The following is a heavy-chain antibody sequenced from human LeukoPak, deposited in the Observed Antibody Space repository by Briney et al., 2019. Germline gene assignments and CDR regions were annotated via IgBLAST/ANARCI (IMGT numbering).Heavy chain of an antibody. D-gene: IGHD3-3*01. V-gene: IGHV4-31*03. CDR1: GGSISSGGYY. J-gene: IGHJ6*02. Sequence: PSETLSLTCTVSGGSISSGGYYWSWIRQHPGKGLEWIGYIYYSGSTYYNPSLKSRVTISVDTSKNQFSLKLSSVTAADTAVYYCARAFWSGGGGYYYYYGMDVWGQGTTVTVSS. CDR2: IYYSGST. CDR3: ARAFWSGGGGYYYYYGMDV.